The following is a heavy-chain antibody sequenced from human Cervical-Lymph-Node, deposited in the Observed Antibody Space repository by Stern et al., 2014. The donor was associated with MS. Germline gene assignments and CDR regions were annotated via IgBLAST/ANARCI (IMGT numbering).Heavy chain of an antibody. Sequence: EVQLVESGGGLVQPGGSLRLSCAASGFTFSSYAMSWVRQAPGKGLEWVSAIRGSVGSTYYADSVKVWFTISRDNSKNTMYLQMNSLRAEDTAVYYCAKEFRYSGSYYPVYWGQGTLVTVSS. J-gene: IGHJ4*02. CDR2: IRGSVGST. V-gene: IGHV3-23*04. D-gene: IGHD1-26*01. CDR1: GFTFSSYA. CDR3: AKEFRYSGSYYPVY.